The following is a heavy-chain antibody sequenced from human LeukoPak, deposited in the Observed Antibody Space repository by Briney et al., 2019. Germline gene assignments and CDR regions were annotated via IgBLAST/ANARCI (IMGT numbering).Heavy chain of an antibody. D-gene: IGHD5-18*01. CDR2: IYYSGST. J-gene: IGHJ6*02. V-gene: IGHV4-61*01. Sequence: SETLSLTCTVSGGSVSSGSYYWSWIRQPPGKGLEWIGYIYYSGSTNYNPSLKSRVTISVDTSKNQFSLKLSSVTAADTAVYYCARGRIQLWFYHYYYYGMDVWGQGTTVTVSS. CDR1: GGSVSSGSYY. CDR3: ARGRIQLWFYHYYYYGMDV.